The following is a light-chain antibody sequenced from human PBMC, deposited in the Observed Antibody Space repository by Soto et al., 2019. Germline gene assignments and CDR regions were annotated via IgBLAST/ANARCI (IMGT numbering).Light chain of an antibody. CDR1: RNIGSW. CDR3: QQHANYPIT. Sequence: DIQMTQSPSTLSASIGDRVTITCRASRNIGSWLAWYQQKAGKAPNLLIYKASTLETGVPSRFSGSASGTEFTLPISSLQPDDFATYYCQQHANYPITVGGGTKVDIK. J-gene: IGKJ4*01. CDR2: KAS. V-gene: IGKV1-5*03.